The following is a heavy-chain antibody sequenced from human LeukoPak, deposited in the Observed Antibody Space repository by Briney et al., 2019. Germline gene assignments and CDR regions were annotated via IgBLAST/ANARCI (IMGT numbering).Heavy chain of an antibody. D-gene: IGHD3-22*01. CDR1: GFTFSNHW. V-gene: IGHV3-7*01. J-gene: IGHJ4*02. Sequence: GGSLRLSCAASGFTFSNHWMTWVRQAPGKGLELVANMNQDGSLKFHVDSVKGRFTISRDNIKNSLYLQMSNLRAEDTAVYYCARESIAVIGAVLTTEGWGFDYWGQGTLVTVSS. CDR3: ARESIAVIGAVLTTEGWGFDY. CDR2: MNQDGSLK.